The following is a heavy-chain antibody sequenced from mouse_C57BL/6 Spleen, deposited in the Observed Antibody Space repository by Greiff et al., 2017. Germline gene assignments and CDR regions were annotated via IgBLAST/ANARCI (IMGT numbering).Heavy chain of an antibody. CDR2: INPGSGGT. CDR1: GYAFTNYF. J-gene: IGHJ2*01. D-gene: IGHD2-2*01. Sequence: VQLQQSGAELVRPGTSVKVSCKASGYAFTNYFIEWVKQRPGQGLEWIGVINPGSGGTNYNEKFKGKATLTVDKSSSTAYMQLSSLASEDSAVYYCARKTSNMVTTRDYWGQGTTLTVSS. V-gene: IGHV1-54*01. CDR3: ARKTSNMVTTRDY.